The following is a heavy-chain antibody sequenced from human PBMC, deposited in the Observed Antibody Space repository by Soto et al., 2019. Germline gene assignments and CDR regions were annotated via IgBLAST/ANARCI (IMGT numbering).Heavy chain of an antibody. J-gene: IGHJ4*02. CDR1: GYTFTSYA. Sequence: ASVQVSCKASGYTFTSYAMHWVRQAHGQRLEWMGWINAGNGNTKYSQKFQGRVTITRDTSASTAYMELSSLRSEDTAVYYCARGGPIAAAGSPFDYWGQGTLVTVSS. V-gene: IGHV1-3*01. D-gene: IGHD6-13*01. CDR3: ARGGPIAAAGSPFDY. CDR2: INAGNGNT.